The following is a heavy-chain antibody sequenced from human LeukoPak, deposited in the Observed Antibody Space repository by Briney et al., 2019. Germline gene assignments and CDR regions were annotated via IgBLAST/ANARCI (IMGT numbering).Heavy chain of an antibody. CDR1: GFTFSSYS. V-gene: IGHV3-21*01. Sequence: PGGSLRLSCAASGFTFSSYSMNWVRQAPGKGLEWVSSISSSSSYIYYADSVKGRFTISRDNAKNSLYLQMNSLRAEDTAMYYCARGEAVAGNDHWGQGALVTVSS. CDR2: ISSSSSYI. D-gene: IGHD6-19*01. J-gene: IGHJ4*02. CDR3: ARGEAVAGNDH.